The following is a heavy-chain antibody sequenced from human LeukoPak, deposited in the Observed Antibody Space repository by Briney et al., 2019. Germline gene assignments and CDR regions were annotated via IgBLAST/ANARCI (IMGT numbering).Heavy chain of an antibody. D-gene: IGHD3-22*01. J-gene: IGHJ3*02. CDR1: GFTLSSYA. V-gene: IGHV3-53*01. CDR3: ASRDYYDSSGYNDAFDI. Sequence: GGSLRLSCAASGFTLSSYAMSWVRQAPGKGLEWVSVIYSGGSTYYADSVKGRFIISRDNSKNTLYLQMNSLRAEDTAVYYCASRDYYDSSGYNDAFDIWGQGTMVTVSS. CDR2: IYSGGST.